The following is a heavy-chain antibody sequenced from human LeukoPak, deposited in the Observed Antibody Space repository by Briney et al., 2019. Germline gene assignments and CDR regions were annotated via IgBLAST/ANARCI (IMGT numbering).Heavy chain of an antibody. V-gene: IGHV4-59*08. CDR1: GGSISSYY. J-gene: IGHJ6*02. Sequence: PSETLSLTCTVSGGSISSYYWSWIRQPPGKGLEWIGYIYYSGSTNYNPSLKSRVTISVDTSKNQFSLKLSSVTAADTAVYYCASSDCSGGSCYGMDVWGQGTTVTVSS. CDR3: ASSDCSGGSCYGMDV. CDR2: IYYSGST. D-gene: IGHD2-15*01.